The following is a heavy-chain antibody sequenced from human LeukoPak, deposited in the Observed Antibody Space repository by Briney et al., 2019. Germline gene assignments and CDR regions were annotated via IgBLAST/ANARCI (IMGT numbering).Heavy chain of an antibody. Sequence: ASVKVSCKASGYIFTGYYMHWVRQAPGQGLEWMGWINPNSGDTDYAQKFQGRVTMTRDTSISTAYMELSRLRSDDTAVYYCARMVDFGVDNWFDPWGQGTLVTVSS. CDR2: INPNSGDT. J-gene: IGHJ5*02. D-gene: IGHD3-3*01. V-gene: IGHV1-2*02. CDR3: ARMVDFGVDNWFDP. CDR1: GYIFTGYY.